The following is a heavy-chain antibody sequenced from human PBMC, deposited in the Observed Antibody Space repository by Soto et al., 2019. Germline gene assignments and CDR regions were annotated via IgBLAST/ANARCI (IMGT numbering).Heavy chain of an antibody. CDR1: GYTFTSYD. V-gene: IGHV1-2*02. J-gene: IGHJ4*02. CDR3: ARDSREYCSSASCYPSY. D-gene: IGHD2-2*01. CDR2: INPNSGGT. Sequence: ASVKVSCKASGYTFTSYDIYWLRQAPVQVLEWMGWINPNSGGTNYAQKFQGRFTMTRDTSISTAYIELSRLRSDDTAVYYCARDSREYCSSASCYPSYWGQGTLVTVSS.